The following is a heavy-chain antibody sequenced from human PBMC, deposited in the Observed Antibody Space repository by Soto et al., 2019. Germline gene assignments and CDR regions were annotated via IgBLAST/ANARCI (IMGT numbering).Heavy chain of an antibody. V-gene: IGHV3-74*01. CDR1: GFTFSSYW. Sequence: GSLRLSCAASGFTFSSYWMHWVRQAPGKGLVWVSRINSDGSSTSYADSVKGRFTISRDNAKNTLYLQMNSLRAEDTAVYYCARVMEQQLVQDAFDIWGQGTMVTVSS. D-gene: IGHD6-13*01. CDR3: ARVMEQQLVQDAFDI. CDR2: INSDGSST. J-gene: IGHJ3*02.